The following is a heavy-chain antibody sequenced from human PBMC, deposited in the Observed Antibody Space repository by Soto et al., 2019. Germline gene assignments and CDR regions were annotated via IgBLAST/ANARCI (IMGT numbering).Heavy chain of an antibody. Sequence: QVQLQESGPGLVKASETLSLTCTVSGGSIDNYYWSWIRQPPGKGLQWIGYIYYRGTTTYSPSLKSRVTITVHRSKNQFSLNLSSVTAADTAVYYCARLGGYYQSLDTWGQGTLVTVSS. CDR2: IYYRGTT. CDR1: GGSIDNYY. V-gene: IGHV4-59*08. CDR3: ARLGGYYQSLDT. J-gene: IGHJ5*02. D-gene: IGHD3-22*01.